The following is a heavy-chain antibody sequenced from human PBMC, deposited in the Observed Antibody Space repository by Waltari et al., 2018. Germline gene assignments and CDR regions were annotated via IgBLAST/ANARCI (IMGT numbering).Heavy chain of an antibody. D-gene: IGHD4-4*01. V-gene: IGHV3-21*01. J-gene: IGHJ6*02. CDR1: GFTFSGSR. CDR3: ARDDDYRYYYYGMDV. Sequence: EVQLVESGGGRVKPGGSLGLSCAASGFTFSGSRMNRVGQVTGKGLEWVSSISSSSSYIYYADSVKGRFTISRDNAKNSLYLQMNSLRAEDTAVFYCARDDDYRYYYYGMDVWGQGTTVTVSS. CDR2: ISSSSSYI.